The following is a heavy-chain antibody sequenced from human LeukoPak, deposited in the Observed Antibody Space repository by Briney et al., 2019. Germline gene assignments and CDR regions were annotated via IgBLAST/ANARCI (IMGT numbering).Heavy chain of an antibody. D-gene: IGHD2-21*02. J-gene: IGHJ4*02. CDR1: GGSISSYY. V-gene: IGHV4-59*08. Sequence: SETLSLTCTVSGGSISSYYWSWIRQPPGKGLEWIGYIYYSGSTNYNPSLKSRVTISVDTSKNQFSLKLSSVTAADTAVYYCARHHIVVVTASSYFDYWGQGTLVTVSS. CDR2: IYYSGST. CDR3: ARHHIVVVTASSYFDY.